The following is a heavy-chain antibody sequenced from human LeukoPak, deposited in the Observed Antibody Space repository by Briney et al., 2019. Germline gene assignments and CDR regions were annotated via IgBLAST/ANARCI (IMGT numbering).Heavy chain of an antibody. CDR2: IYYSGST. Sequence: SETLSLTCTVSGGSISSGGYYWSWIRQHPGKGLEWIGYIYYSGSTYYNPSLKSRVTISVDTSKNQFSLKLSSVTAADTAVYHCARGGGYCSSTSCYNAHADYWGQGTLVTVSS. J-gene: IGHJ4*02. V-gene: IGHV4-31*03. CDR3: ARGGGYCSSTSCYNAHADY. D-gene: IGHD2-2*02. CDR1: GGSISSGGYY.